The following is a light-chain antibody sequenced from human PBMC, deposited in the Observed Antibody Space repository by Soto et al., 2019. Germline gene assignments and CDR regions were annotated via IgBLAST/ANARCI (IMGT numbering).Light chain of an antibody. J-gene: IGKJ1*01. CDR1: QSVSSN. Sequence: EIVLTQSPATLSLSPVERATLSCRASQSVSSNLAWYQQKPGQAPRVLIYGASTRATNIPARFSGSGSGTDFTLTISSLQSEDFALYYCQHYNNWPRTFGQGTKVDIK. CDR3: QHYNNWPRT. CDR2: GAS. V-gene: IGKV3-15*01.